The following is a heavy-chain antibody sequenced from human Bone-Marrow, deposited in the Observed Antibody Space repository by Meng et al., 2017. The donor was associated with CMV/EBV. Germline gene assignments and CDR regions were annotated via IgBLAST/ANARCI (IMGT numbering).Heavy chain of an antibody. D-gene: IGHD3-3*01. V-gene: IGHV1-2*02. CDR1: GYTFTGYY. Sequence: ASVKVSCKASGYTFTGYYMHWVRQAPGQGLEWMGWINPNSGGTNYAQKFQGRVTMTTDTSTSTAYMELRSLRSDDTAVYYCARVGTGFWSGEGDYWGQGTLVTVSS. CDR2: INPNSGGT. J-gene: IGHJ4*02. CDR3: ARVGTGFWSGEGDY.